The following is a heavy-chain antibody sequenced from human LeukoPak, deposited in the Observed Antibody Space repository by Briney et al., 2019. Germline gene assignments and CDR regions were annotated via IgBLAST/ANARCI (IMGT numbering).Heavy chain of an antibody. V-gene: IGHV4-59*01. CDR3: ARYGSRTGAFDI. D-gene: IGHD6-13*01. CDR1: GGSISSYY. CDR2: IYYSGCA. J-gene: IGHJ3*02. Sequence: SETLSLTCTVSGGSISSYYWSWIRQPPGKGLEWIGYIYYSGCANYNPSLKSRVTISVDMSKNQFSLKLNSVTAADTAVYYCARYGSRTGAFDIWGQGTLVTVSS.